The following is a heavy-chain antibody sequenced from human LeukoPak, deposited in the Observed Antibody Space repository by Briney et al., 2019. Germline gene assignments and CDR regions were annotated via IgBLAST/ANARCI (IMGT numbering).Heavy chain of an antibody. J-gene: IGHJ4*02. CDR3: TRQQWLDGAYYFDY. CDR1: GFTFSGST. Sequence: GGSLRLSCAASGFTFSGSTMNWVRQAPGNGLERVSFISTSSSYIYYADSVRGRFTISRDNAKNSLYLQMNSLRAEDTAVYYCTRQQWLDGAYYFDYWGQGTLVTVSS. V-gene: IGHV3-21*01. D-gene: IGHD6-19*01. CDR2: ISTSSSYI.